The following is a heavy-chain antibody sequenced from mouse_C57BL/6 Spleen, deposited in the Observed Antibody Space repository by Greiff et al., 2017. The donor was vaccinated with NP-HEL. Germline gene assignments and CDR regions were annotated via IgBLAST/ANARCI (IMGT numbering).Heavy chain of an antibody. CDR2: ISDGGSYT. Sequence: EVMLVESGGGLVKPGGSLKLSCAASGFTFSSYAMSWVRQTPEKRLEWVATISDGGSYTYYPDNVKGRFTISRDNAKNNLYLQMSHLKSEDTAMYYCARRGYGNWNWYCDVWGTGTTVTVSS. V-gene: IGHV5-4*03. CDR3: ARRGYGNWNWYCDV. J-gene: IGHJ1*03. CDR1: GFTFSSYA. D-gene: IGHD2-1*01.